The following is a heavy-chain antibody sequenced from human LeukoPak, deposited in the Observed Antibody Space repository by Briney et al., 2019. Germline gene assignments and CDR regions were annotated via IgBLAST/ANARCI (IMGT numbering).Heavy chain of an antibody. CDR1: GFTFDDYA. D-gene: IGHD2-15*01. J-gene: IGHJ3*02. Sequence: PGGSLRLSCAVSGFTFDDYAMHWVRQVPGKGLEWVSGINWNGDSIGYADSVKGRFTISRDNAKNSLYLQMNSLRAEDTALYYCARSTVVVVAASLHQGAFDIWGQGTMVTVSS. V-gene: IGHV3-9*01. CDR2: INWNGDSI. CDR3: ARSTVVVVAASLHQGAFDI.